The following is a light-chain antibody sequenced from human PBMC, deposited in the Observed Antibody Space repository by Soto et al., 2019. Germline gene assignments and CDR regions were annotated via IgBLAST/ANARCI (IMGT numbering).Light chain of an antibody. V-gene: IGKV3-20*01. CDR2: GAS. J-gene: IGKJ2*01. CDR1: QSVRSSY. CDR3: QQYDSSPPYT. Sequence: EIVLTQSPGTLSLSPGERATLSCRASQSVRSSYLAWYQQKPGQAPRLLIYGASSMATGIPDRFSGSGSGTDFTLTISRLEPEDFAVYYCQQYDSSPPYTFGQGTKLEIK.